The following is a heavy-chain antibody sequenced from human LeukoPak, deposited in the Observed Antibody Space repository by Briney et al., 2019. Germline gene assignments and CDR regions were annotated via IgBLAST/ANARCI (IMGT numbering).Heavy chain of an antibody. D-gene: IGHD6-19*01. CDR1: GGSFSGYY. CDR3: ARGRPYSSGHSPLWY. Sequence: SETLSLTCAVYGGSFSGYYWSWIRQPPGKGREWIGEINHSGSTNYNPSLKSRVTISVDTSKNQFSLKLSSVTAADTAVYYCARGRPYSSGHSPLWYWGQGTLVTVSS. V-gene: IGHV4-34*01. CDR2: INHSGST. J-gene: IGHJ4*02.